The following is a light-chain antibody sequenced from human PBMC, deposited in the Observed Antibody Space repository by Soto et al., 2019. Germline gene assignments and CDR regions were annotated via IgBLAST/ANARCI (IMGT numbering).Light chain of an antibody. CDR3: QQYGNSPPSVT. J-gene: IGKJ3*01. CDR1: QSVSSGY. Sequence: IVLTQSPNTLSLSPWETATLSCRASQSVSSGYLVWYQQKPGQAPRLLIYGASTRATGIPDRFSGSGSGTDFTLTISRLEPEDFAVYYCQQYGNSPPSVTFGPGTKVDIK. V-gene: IGKV3-20*01. CDR2: GAS.